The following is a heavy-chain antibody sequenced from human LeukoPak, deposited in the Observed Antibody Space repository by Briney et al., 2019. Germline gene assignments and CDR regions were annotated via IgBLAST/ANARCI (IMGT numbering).Heavy chain of an antibody. Sequence: GASVKVSCKASGGTFSSYAISWVRQAPGQGLEWMGRINPNSGGTNYAQKFQGRVTMTRDTSISTAYMELSRLRSDDTAVYYCARGYYDSSGYYYGDYWGQGTLVTVSS. CDR1: GGTFSSYA. CDR3: ARGYYDSSGYYYGDY. V-gene: IGHV1-2*06. D-gene: IGHD3-22*01. CDR2: INPNSGGT. J-gene: IGHJ4*02.